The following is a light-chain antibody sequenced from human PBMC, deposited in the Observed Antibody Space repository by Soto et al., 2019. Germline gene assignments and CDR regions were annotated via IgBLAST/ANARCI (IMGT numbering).Light chain of an antibody. Sequence: EIVLTHSPGTLSLSSCERATLSFRASQSVSSSYLAWYQQKPGQAPRLLIYGASSRATGIPDRFSGSGSGTDFTLTISRLEPEDFAVYYCQQYGSSGWTFGQGTKVDIK. CDR2: GAS. CDR1: QSVSSSY. V-gene: IGKV3-20*01. J-gene: IGKJ1*01. CDR3: QQYGSSGWT.